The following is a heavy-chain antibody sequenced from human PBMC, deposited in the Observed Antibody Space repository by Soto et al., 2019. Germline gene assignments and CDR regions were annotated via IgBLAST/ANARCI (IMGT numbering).Heavy chain of an antibody. J-gene: IGHJ4*02. CDR3: ARGGDRLDS. CDR1: GGSISLHY. CDR2: IYFSGST. D-gene: IGHD3-16*01. Sequence: PSETLSLTCTVSGGSISLHYWSWIRQPPGKGLEWIGYIYFSGSTNYNPSLKSRVTISVDTSKNQFSLKLSSVTAADTAVYLCARGGDRLDSWGQGTLVTVSS. V-gene: IGHV4-59*11.